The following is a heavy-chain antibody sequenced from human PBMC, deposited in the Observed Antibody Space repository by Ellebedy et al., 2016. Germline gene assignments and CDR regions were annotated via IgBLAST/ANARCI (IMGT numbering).Heavy chain of an antibody. CDR2: IYSGGST. CDR1: EFSVSTNY. CDR3: AQAPRIVGSPYNYFDF. V-gene: IGHV3-53*01. Sequence: GESLKIPCAASEFSVSTNYMSWVRQAPGKGLEWVSVIYSGGSTYYADSVKGRFTISRYNSKNTLYLQMNSLRAEDTAVYYCAQAPRIVGSPYNYFDFWGPGTLVTVSS. D-gene: IGHD1-26*01. J-gene: IGHJ4*02.